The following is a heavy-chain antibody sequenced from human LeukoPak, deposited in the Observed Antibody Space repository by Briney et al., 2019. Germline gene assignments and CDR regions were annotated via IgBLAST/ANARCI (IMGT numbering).Heavy chain of an antibody. CDR3: ARERGSYSSGWYYFDY. CDR2: IYYSGST. J-gene: IGHJ4*02. Sequence: SETLSLTCTVSGGSISSYYWSWIRQPPGKGLEWIGYIYYSGSTNYNPSLKSRVTISVHTSKNQFSLKLSSVTAADTAVYYCARERGSYSSGWYYFDYWGQGTLVTVSS. V-gene: IGHV4-59*01. CDR1: GGSISSYY. D-gene: IGHD6-19*01.